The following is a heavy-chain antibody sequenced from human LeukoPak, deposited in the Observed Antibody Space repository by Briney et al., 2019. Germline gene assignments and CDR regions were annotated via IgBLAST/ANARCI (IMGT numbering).Heavy chain of an antibody. J-gene: IGHJ3*02. CDR2: ISGSSTYT. Sequence: GGSLRLSCAASGFTFGDYYMSWIRQAPGKGLEWVSYISGSSTYTNYADSVKGRFTISRDNAKNSLYLQMSSLRAEDTAVYYCARARYCSGGSCPDAFDIWGQGTMVTVSS. CDR3: ARARYCSGGSCPDAFDI. V-gene: IGHV3-11*06. CDR1: GFTFGDYY. D-gene: IGHD2-15*01.